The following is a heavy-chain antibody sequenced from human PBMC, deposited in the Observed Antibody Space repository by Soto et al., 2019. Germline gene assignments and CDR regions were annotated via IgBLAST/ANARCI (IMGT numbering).Heavy chain of an antibody. V-gene: IGHV1-69*01. J-gene: IGHJ4*02. CDR1: GGTFNTYA. CDR2: IIPRFGIK. D-gene: IGHD3-10*01. Sequence: QMQLVQSGAEVKERGSSVKISCKTSGGTFNTYALTWVRQAPGQGLEWIGGIIPRFGIKNVAQRFQGRVTINADESLTTPYMEMTSLRSDDTAVYYCAKEAGDHWGQGTLVTVSS. CDR3: AKEAGDH.